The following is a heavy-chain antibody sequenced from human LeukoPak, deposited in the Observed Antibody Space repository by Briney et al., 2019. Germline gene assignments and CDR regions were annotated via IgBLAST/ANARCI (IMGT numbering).Heavy chain of an antibody. CDR2: IDGGNGDT. D-gene: IGHD2-15*01. J-gene: IGHJ4*02. CDR3: ARDQSRDIRVDFDY. Sequence: ASVKVSCKPSGYTFFKYAIHWVRQAPGQRFEWMGWIDGGNGDTRFSQKFQDRVSFTRDTFATTVYMEVTSLRSEDTAVYYCARDQSRDIRVDFDYWGQGTLVTVSS. CDR1: GYTFFKYA. V-gene: IGHV1-3*01.